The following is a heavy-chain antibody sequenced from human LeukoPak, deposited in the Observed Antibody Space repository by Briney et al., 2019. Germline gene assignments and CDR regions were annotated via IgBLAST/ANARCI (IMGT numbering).Heavy chain of an antibody. CDR2: INVNGGAM. Sequence: GGSLRLSRAASGFSFKDYYFSWIRQAPGKGLEWVSFINVNGGAMYYADFVKGRFTISRDNAKSSLYLEMNSLRVEDTAVYYCARGPRILAAGSYYFDYWGQGSLVTVSS. V-gene: IGHV3-11*01. D-gene: IGHD6-13*01. CDR3: ARGPRILAAGSYYFDY. J-gene: IGHJ4*02. CDR1: GFSFKDYY.